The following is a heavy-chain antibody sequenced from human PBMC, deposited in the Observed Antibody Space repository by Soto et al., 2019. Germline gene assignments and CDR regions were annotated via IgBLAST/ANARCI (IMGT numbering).Heavy chain of an antibody. D-gene: IGHD4-4*01. J-gene: IGHJ4*02. V-gene: IGHV3-74*01. CDR3: ARETYRGFYFDY. Sequence: LRLSCAASGFTFTDYWTHWVRQAPGKGLVWVSRINSDGSRTSYAGSVTGRFTISRDNAKNTLYLQMNSLRVEDTALYYCARETYRGFYFDYWGQGTLVTVSS. CDR1: GFTFTDYW. CDR2: INSDGSRT.